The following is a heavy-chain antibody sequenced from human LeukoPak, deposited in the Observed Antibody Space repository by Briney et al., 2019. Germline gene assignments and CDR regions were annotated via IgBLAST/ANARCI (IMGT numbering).Heavy chain of an antibody. CDR3: ARATAENDH. D-gene: IGHD1-14*01. Sequence: ASVTVSCKASGYTFTGYYMHWVRQAPGQGLEWMGWINPKTGGTSYAQKFQGRVTMTRDTSISTVNMELSRLTSDDTAVYYCARATAENDHWGQGTRVTLSS. CDR2: INPKTGGT. V-gene: IGHV1-2*02. J-gene: IGHJ4*02. CDR1: GYTFTGYY.